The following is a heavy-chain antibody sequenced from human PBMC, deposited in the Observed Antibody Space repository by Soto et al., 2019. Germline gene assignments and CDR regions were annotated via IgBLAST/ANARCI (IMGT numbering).Heavy chain of an antibody. D-gene: IGHD4-17*01. Sequence: QITLKESGPTLVKPALTLTLTCTFSGFSLSTSGVGVGWIRQPPGKALEWLALIYWDDDKRYSPSLKSRLTITKDTSKNQVVLTMTNMDPVDTATYYCAHSSGDYAGVAFDIWGQGTMVTVSS. J-gene: IGHJ3*02. V-gene: IGHV2-5*02. CDR3: AHSSGDYAGVAFDI. CDR1: GFSLSTSGVG. CDR2: IYWDDDK.